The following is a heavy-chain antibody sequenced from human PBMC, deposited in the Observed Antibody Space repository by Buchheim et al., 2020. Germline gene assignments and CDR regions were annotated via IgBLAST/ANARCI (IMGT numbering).Heavy chain of an antibody. Sequence: QVQLQQWGAGLLKPSETLSLTCAVYGESFSGYYWSWIRQPPGKGLEWIGEINHSGSTNYNPSLKSRVTISVDTSKNQFSLKLGSVTAADTAVYYCARGWSRYGYQGAWFDPWGQGTL. V-gene: IGHV4-34*01. J-gene: IGHJ5*02. D-gene: IGHD5-18*01. CDR3: ARGWSRYGYQGAWFDP. CDR1: GESFSGYY. CDR2: INHSGST.